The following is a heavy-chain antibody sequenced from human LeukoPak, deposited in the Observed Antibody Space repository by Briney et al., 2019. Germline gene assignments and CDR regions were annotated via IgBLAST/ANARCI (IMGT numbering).Heavy chain of an antibody. D-gene: IGHD3-10*01. V-gene: IGHV1-69*04. Sequence: GASVKVPCKASGGTFSSYAISWVRQAPGQGLEWMGRIIPILGIANYAQKFQGRVTITADKSTSTAYMELSSLRSEDTAVYYCARDLHSYGSGSIPPDFDYWGQGTLVTVSS. J-gene: IGHJ4*02. CDR2: IIPILGIA. CDR1: GGTFSSYA. CDR3: ARDLHSYGSGSIPPDFDY.